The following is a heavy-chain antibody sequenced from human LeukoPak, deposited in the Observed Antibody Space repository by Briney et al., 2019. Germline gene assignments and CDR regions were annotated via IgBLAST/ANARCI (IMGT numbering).Heavy chain of an antibody. J-gene: IGHJ4*02. D-gene: IGHD6-19*01. CDR1: GFTLRGAW. CDR3: TTRIAVAGNPDY. V-gene: IGHV3-15*01. Sequence: PGGSLRLSCAASGFTLRGAWMSCVGQGPGKGLEWVGRIKSKTDGGTTDYAAPVKGRFTISRDDSKNTLYLQMNSLKTEDTAVYYCTTRIAVAGNPDYWGQGTLVTVSS. CDR2: IKSKTDGGTT.